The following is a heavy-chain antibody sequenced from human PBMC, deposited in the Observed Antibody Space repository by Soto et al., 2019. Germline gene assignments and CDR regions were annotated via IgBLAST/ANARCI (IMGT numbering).Heavy chain of an antibody. CDR1: GGSVSSGSYY. CDR2: IYYSGST. J-gene: IGHJ4*02. D-gene: IGHD1-26*01. V-gene: IGHV4-61*01. CDR3: ARVYRRGYFDY. Sequence: SETLSLTYTVSGGSVSSGSYYWSWIRQPPGKGLEWIGYIYYSGSTNYNPSLKSRVTISVDTSKNQFSLKLSSVTAADTAVYYCARVYRRGYFDYWGQGTLVTVSS.